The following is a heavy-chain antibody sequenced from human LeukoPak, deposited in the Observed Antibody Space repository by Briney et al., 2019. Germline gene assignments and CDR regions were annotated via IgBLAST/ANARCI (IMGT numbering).Heavy chain of an antibody. V-gene: IGHV3-15*01. Sequence: GGSLRLSCAASGFTFSSAWMTWVRHIPGKGLEWVGRIKSNADGETTDYAAPVKGRFIISRDDSKNTLYLQMNSLNIEDSAVYYSSTVPSATEDYWGQGTLVIVSS. CDR3: STVPSATEDY. CDR2: IKSNADGETT. J-gene: IGHJ4*02. CDR1: GFTFSSAW. D-gene: IGHD2-15*01.